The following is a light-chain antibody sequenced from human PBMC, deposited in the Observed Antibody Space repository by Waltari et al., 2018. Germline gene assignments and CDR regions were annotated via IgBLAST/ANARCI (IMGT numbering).Light chain of an antibody. CDR1: QSIGRT. CDR3: QNYERLPVT. V-gene: IGKV3-20*01. J-gene: IGKJ1*01. CDR2: GAS. Sequence: EVVLTQSPGTLSLSPGERATLSCRASQSIGRTLTWYQQKPGQSPRLLMYGASSRAAGIPDRFSGSGSGTDFILTITRLEPEDFAVYYCQNYERLPVTFGQGTKVEIK.